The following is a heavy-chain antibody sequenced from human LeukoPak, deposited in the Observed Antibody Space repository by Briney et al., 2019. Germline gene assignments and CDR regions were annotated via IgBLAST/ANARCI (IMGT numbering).Heavy chain of an antibody. V-gene: IGHV3-23*01. CDR1: GFTFSGYA. Sequence: GGSLRLSCAASGFTFSGYAMSWVRQAPGKGLEWVSAISGSGGSTYYAASVKGRFTISNDNSKNTLYLQMNSLRAEDTAVYYCAKTGGDILTGYYPIDYWGQGTLVTVSS. J-gene: IGHJ4*02. D-gene: IGHD3-9*01. CDR3: AKTGGDILTGYYPIDY. CDR2: ISGSGGST.